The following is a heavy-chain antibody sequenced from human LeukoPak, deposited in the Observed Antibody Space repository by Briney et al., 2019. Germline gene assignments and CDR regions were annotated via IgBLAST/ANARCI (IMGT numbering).Heavy chain of an antibody. CDR2: ISGGGGST. Sequence: GGSLRLSCAASVLTLNTHSMSLVRQAPGKGLEWVSAISGGGGSTYYADSVKGRFIISRDNSKNTLYLQMNSLRAEDTAVYYCAKDKIVVAGNFDYWGQGTLVTVSS. CDR3: AKDKIVVAGNFDY. CDR1: VLTLNTHS. J-gene: IGHJ4*02. D-gene: IGHD3-22*01. V-gene: IGHV3-23*01.